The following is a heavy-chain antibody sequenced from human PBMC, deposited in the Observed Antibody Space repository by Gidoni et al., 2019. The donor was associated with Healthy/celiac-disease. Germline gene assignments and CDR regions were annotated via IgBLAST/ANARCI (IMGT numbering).Heavy chain of an antibody. CDR1: GFTFSSYA. V-gene: IGHV3-30-3*01. Sequence: QVQLVESGGGVVQPGRSLRLSCAAPGFTFSSYAMHWVRQAPGKGLEWVAVISYDGSNKYYEDSVKGRITISRDNSKNTLYLQMNSLRAEDTAVYYCAGTRADYGDYVGWFDPWGQGTLVTVSS. D-gene: IGHD4-17*01. J-gene: IGHJ5*02. CDR2: ISYDGSNK. CDR3: AGTRADYGDYVGWFDP.